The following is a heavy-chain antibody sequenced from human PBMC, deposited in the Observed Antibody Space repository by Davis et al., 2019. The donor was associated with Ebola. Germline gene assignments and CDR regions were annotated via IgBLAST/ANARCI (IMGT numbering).Heavy chain of an antibody. D-gene: IGHD2-2*01. CDR1: GGSISSYY. J-gene: IGHJ2*01. Sequence: MPSETLSLTCTVSGGSISSYYWSWIRQPPGKGLEWIGYIYYSGSTNYNPSLKSRVTISVDTSKNQFSLKLSSVTAADTAVYYCARSGKGYCSSTSCYARDFWYFDLWGRGTLVTVSS. CDR2: IYYSGST. V-gene: IGHV4-59*12. CDR3: ARSGKGYCSSTSCYARDFWYFDL.